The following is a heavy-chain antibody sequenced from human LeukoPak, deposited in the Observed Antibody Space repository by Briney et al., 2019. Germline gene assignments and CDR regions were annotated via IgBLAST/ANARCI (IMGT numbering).Heavy chain of an antibody. Sequence: GRSLRLSCAASGFTFSSYAMHWVRQAPGKGLEWVAVISYDGSNKYYADSVKGRFTISRDNSKNTLYLQMNSLRAEDTAVYCCASNTDYGRLWASFDYWGQGTLVTVSS. CDR2: ISYDGSNK. D-gene: IGHD4/OR15-4a*01. V-gene: IGHV3-30-3*01. CDR3: ASNTDYGRLWASFDY. CDR1: GFTFSSYA. J-gene: IGHJ4*02.